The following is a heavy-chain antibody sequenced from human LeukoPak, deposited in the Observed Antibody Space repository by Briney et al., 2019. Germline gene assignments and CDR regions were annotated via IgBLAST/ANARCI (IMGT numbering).Heavy chain of an antibody. V-gene: IGHV1-46*01. D-gene: IGHD1-26*01. CDR1: GYTFTSYY. J-gene: IGHJ4*02. Sequence: ASVKVSCKASGYTFTSYYMHWVRQAPGQGLEWMGIINPSGGSTSYAQKFQGRVTMTRDTSTSTVYMELSSLRSEDTAVYYCARGPRTLDGWEPYYFDYWGQGTLVTVSS. CDR3: ARGPRTLDGWEPYYFDY. CDR2: INPSGGST.